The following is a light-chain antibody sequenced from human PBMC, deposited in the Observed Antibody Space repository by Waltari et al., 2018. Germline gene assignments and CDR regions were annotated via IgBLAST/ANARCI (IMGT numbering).Light chain of an antibody. CDR1: KSVSRA. V-gene: IGKV3-20*01. Sequence: EIVLTPSRRTLSLSPGDYTTLPCRASKSVSRALAWYQQNPGQAPRLLIYGASNRATGIPDRFSGSGSGTDFSLIISRLEPEDFAVYYCQHYVSLPVTFGQGTKVEIK. CDR2: GAS. CDR3: QHYVSLPVT. J-gene: IGKJ1*01.